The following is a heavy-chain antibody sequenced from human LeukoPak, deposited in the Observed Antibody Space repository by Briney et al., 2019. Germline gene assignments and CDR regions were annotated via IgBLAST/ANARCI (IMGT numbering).Heavy chain of an antibody. CDR3: ARGPEGSYYYGMDV. CDR1: GGSFSGYY. CDR2: INHSGST. Sequence: SETLSLTCAVYGGSFSGYYWSWIRQPPGKGLEWIGEINHSGSTNYNPSLKSRVTISVDTSKNQFSLKLSSVTAADTAVYYCARGPEGSYYYGMDVWGQGTTVTVSS. J-gene: IGHJ6*02. V-gene: IGHV4-34*01.